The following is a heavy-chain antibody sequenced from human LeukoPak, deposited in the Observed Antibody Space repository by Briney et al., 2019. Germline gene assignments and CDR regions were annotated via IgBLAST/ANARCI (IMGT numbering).Heavy chain of an antibody. V-gene: IGHV3-7*01. CDR1: GFSFRNYW. D-gene: IGHD2-15*01. CDR2: TKPDGSAE. J-gene: IGHJ4*02. Sequence: PGGSLRLSCAASGFSFRNYWMGWVRPAPGKGLEWVANTKPDGSAEYYADSVRGRFTASRDNANNLLYLQMNRLRAEDTAVYYCARDGGLHTNFDYWGQGTLLTVSS. CDR3: ARDGGLHTNFDY.